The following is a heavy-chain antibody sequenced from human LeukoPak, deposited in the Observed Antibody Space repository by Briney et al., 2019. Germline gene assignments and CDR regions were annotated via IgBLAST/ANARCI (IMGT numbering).Heavy chain of an antibody. CDR1: GFTVSSSY. CDR3: ARARWYRDY. V-gene: IGHV3-53*01. D-gene: IGHD4-23*01. CDR2: IYSGGDT. J-gene: IGHJ4*02. Sequence: GGSLRLSCAASGFTVSSSYMSWVRQAPGKGLEWVSLIYSGGDTYYADSVKGRFTISRDNSKNTLYLQMNSLRAEDTAVYYCARARWYRDYWAQGPLVTVSS.